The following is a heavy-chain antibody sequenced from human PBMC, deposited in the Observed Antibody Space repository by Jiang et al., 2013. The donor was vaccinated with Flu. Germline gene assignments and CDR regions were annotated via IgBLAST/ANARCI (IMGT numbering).Heavy chain of an antibody. CDR3: ARGPHIYTAKDAFDI. Sequence: GAEVKKPGASVKVSCKASGYTFTGYYMHWVRQAPGQGLEWMGWINPNSGGTNYAPKFQGRVTMTSDTSISTAYMELSRLTSDDTAVYYCARGPHIYTAKDAFDIWGQGTMVTVSS. V-gene: IGHV1-2*02. CDR1: GYTFTGYY. D-gene: IGHD2-2*02. CDR2: INPNSGGT. J-gene: IGHJ3*02.